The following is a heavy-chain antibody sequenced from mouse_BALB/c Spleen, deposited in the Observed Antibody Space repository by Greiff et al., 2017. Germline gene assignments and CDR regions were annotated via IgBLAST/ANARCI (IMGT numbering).Heavy chain of an antibody. CDR2: INSNGGST. CDR1: GFTFSSYG. Sequence: EVNLVESGGGLVQPGGSLKLSCAASGFTFSSYGMSWVRQTPDKRLELVATINSNGGSTYYPDSVKGRFTISRDNAKNTLYLQMSSLKSEDTAMYYCARGVNYYGSSHGYFDVWGAGTTVTVSS. V-gene: IGHV5-6-3*01. CDR3: ARGVNYYGSSHGYFDV. D-gene: IGHD1-1*01. J-gene: IGHJ1*01.